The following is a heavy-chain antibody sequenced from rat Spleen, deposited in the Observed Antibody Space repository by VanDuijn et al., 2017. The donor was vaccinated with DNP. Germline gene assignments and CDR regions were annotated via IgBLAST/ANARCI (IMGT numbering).Heavy chain of an antibody. J-gene: IGHJ4*01. V-gene: IGHV5-22*01. Sequence: EVQLVESGGGLVQPGRSLKLSCAASGFTFSDSYMAWVRQAPTKGLEWVASISYDGRNTYYGDSVKGRFTISRDDAQDTLYLQMNSLRSEDTATYYCAREGDYYDGYGDALDAWGQGTSVTVAS. CDR2: ISYDGRNT. CDR3: AREGDYYDGYGDALDA. CDR1: GFTFSDSY. D-gene: IGHD1-12*03.